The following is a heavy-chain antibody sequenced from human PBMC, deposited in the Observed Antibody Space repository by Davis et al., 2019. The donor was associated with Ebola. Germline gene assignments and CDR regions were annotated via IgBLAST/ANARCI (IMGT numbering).Heavy chain of an antibody. CDR3: AKARSSWTPFDY. CDR1: GFIFNNYA. J-gene: IGHJ4*02. D-gene: IGHD6-13*01. V-gene: IGHV3-23*01. CDR2: TSRGGSTT. Sequence: GESLKISCAASGFIFNNYAMTWVRQAPGRGLEWVSTTSRGGSTTYYADSVKGRFTISRDNSKNTLYLPMNSLRVDDTAVYYCAKARSSWTPFDYWGQGTLVTVSS.